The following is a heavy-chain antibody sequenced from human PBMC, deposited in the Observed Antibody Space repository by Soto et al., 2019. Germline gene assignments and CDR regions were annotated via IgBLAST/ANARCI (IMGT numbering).Heavy chain of an antibody. J-gene: IGHJ3*02. CDR3: ARGGAAGDAFDI. CDR2: VNPDSGDT. CDR1: GYTVTSYD. Sequence: QVQLVQSGAEVKKPGASVKVSCKASGYTVTSYDINWVRQATGQGLEWMGWVNPDSGDTAYAQKFQGRITMARNTSISTAYMELSSLRSEDTAVYYCARGGAAGDAFDIWGHGTMVTVSS. D-gene: IGHD6-13*01. V-gene: IGHV1-8*01.